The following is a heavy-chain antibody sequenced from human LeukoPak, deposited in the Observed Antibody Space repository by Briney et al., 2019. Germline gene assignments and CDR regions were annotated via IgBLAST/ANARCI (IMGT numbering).Heavy chain of an antibody. D-gene: IGHD2-15*01. CDR1: GFTFSIYS. J-gene: IGHJ4*02. Sequence: AGGSLRLSCAASGFTFSIYSMNWVRQAPGKGLEWVSVIDGDGSTYYADSVKGRFTISRDNSQNTLYLQMNRVRADDTAVYYCARGGALLVAATFDYWDQGPLVTVSS. CDR2: IDGDGST. V-gene: IGHV3-66*01. CDR3: ARGGALLVAATFDY.